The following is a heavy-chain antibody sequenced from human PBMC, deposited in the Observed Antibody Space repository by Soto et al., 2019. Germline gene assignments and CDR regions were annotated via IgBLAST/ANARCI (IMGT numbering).Heavy chain of an antibody. J-gene: IGHJ5*02. D-gene: IGHD6-19*01. CDR2: INPSGGST. Sequence: ASVKVSCKASGYTFTSYYMHWVRQAPGQGLEWMGIINPSGGSTSYAQKFQGRVTMTRDTSTSTVYMELSSLRSGDTAVYYCARDLAVAPQPPGWFDPWGQGTLVTVSS. CDR3: ARDLAVAPQPPGWFDP. V-gene: IGHV1-46*01. CDR1: GYTFTSYY.